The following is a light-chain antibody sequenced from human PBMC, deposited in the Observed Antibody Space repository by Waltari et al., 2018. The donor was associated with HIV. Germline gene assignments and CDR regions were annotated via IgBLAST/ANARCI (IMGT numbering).Light chain of an antibody. CDR2: GAS. Sequence: EIVLTQSPGTLSLSPGERATLSCRASQTVDNNYLAWYQHRPGQAPRLLIFGASSRATGIPDRFSASGSGTDFTLTISSLDPSDYALYYCQQYGTSPRTFGPGTKVDIK. J-gene: IGKJ3*01. CDR3: QQYGTSPRT. V-gene: IGKV3-20*01. CDR1: QTVDNNY.